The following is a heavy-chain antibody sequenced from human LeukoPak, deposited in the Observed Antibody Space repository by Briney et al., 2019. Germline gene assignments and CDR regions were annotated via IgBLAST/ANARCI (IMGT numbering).Heavy chain of an antibody. CDR1: GFTFSSYG. Sequence: GGSLRLSCAASGFTFSSYGMHWVRQAPGKGLEWVAVISYDGSNKYYADSVKGRFTISRDNSKNTLYLQMNSLRAEDTAVYYCARGSGSYYYAFDIWGQGTMVTVSS. D-gene: IGHD1-26*01. CDR2: ISYDGSNK. J-gene: IGHJ3*02. CDR3: ARGSGSYYYAFDI. V-gene: IGHV3-30*19.